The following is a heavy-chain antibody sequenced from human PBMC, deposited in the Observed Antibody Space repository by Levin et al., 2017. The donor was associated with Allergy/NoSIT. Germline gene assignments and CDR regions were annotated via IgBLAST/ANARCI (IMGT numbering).Heavy chain of an antibody. CDR3: ARLGHTGSGYGVDV. J-gene: IGHJ6*02. Sequence: GGSLRLSCKGSGYSFTSHWISWVRQMPGKGLEWMGRIDPRDSYTNYSPSYQGHVTISADKSISTAFLQWSSLKASDTAIYYCARLGHTGSGYGVDVWGQGTTVTVSS. V-gene: IGHV5-10-1*01. D-gene: IGHD1-1*01. CDR2: IDPRDSYT. CDR1: GYSFTSHW.